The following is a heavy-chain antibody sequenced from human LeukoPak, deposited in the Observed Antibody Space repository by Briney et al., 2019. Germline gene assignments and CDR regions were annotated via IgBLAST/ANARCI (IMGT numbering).Heavy chain of an antibody. J-gene: IGHJ5*02. CDR2: IYYGGST. D-gene: IGHD2-15*01. V-gene: IGHV4-34*01. CDR3: ARALAYCSGGSCTRGYNWFDP. Sequence: PSETLSLTCAVYGGSFSGYYWSWIRQPPGKGLEWIGSIYYGGSTYYNPSLKSRVTISVDTSMNQFSLKLSFVTTADTAVYYCARALAYCSGGSCTRGYNWFDPWGQGTLVTVPS. CDR1: GGSFSGYY.